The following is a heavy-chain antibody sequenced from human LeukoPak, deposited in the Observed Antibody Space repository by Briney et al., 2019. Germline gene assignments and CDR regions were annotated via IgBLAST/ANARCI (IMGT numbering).Heavy chain of an antibody. D-gene: IGHD3-3*01. V-gene: IGHV3-7*01. CDR3: ARDRRYDFWRGYLRGFDY. J-gene: IGHJ4*02. Sequence: GGSLRLSCAASGFTFSSYWMSWVRQAPGKGLEWVANIKQDGSEKYYVDSVKGRFTISRDNAKNSLYLQMNSLRAEDTAVYYCARDRRYDFWRGYLRGFDYWGQGTLVTVSS. CDR1: GFTFSSYW. CDR2: IKQDGSEK.